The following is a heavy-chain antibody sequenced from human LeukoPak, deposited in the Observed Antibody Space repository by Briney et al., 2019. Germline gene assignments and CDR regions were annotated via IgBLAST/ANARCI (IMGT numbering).Heavy chain of an antibody. V-gene: IGHV3-21*01. CDR2: ISSSSSYI. CDR3: ARDYYDSSGYYPHV. Sequence: GGSLRLSCATSGFTFSSYWTSWVRQAPGKGLEWVSSISSSSSYIYYADSVKGRFTISRDNAKNSLYLQMNSLRAEDTAVYYCARDYYDSSGYYPHVWGQGTLVTVSS. J-gene: IGHJ4*02. CDR1: GFTFSSYW. D-gene: IGHD3-22*01.